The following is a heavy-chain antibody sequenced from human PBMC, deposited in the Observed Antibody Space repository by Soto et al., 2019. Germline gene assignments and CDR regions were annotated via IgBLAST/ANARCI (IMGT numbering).Heavy chain of an antibody. D-gene: IGHD3-10*01. CDR2: ISYSGST. Sequence: PSETLSLTCTVSGGSIRSYYWSWNRQPPGRGLEWIGYISYSGSTNYNPSLKSRVTISVDTSKNQFSLKLSSVTAADTAVYYCARVPTMVRGAYYFDYWGQGTLVTVSS. V-gene: IGHV4-59*12. CDR3: ARVPTMVRGAYYFDY. J-gene: IGHJ4*02. CDR1: GGSIRSYY.